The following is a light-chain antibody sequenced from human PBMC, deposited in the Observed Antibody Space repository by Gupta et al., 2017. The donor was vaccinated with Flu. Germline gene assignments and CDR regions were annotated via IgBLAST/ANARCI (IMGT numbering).Light chain of an antibody. Sequence: QSALTQPRSVSGAPGQSVNISCTGISSDVGDYGYVSWYQQHPGQAPMLIIYDVTKRPSGVPDRFSGSKSGNTASLTISGLQAEDEAEYYCCSDAGKSSLYVFGDGTKVTVL. J-gene: IGLJ1*01. CDR1: SSDVGDYGY. V-gene: IGLV2-11*01. CDR2: DVT. CDR3: CSDAGKSSLYV.